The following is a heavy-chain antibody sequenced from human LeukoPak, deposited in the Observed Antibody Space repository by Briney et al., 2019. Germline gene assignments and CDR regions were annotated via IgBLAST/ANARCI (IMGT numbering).Heavy chain of an antibody. CDR3: VRRGDASSGWGDHDF. CDR2: IGGSGDKT. J-gene: IGHJ4*02. CDR1: GFTFNRNA. Sequence: GGSLRLSCAASGFTFNRNAISWVRQAPGKGLEWVSTIGGSGDKTFYADSVKGRFTFSRDNSKNMVHLQMNSLTGEDTALYYCVRRGDASSGWGDHDFWGQGALVTVSS. V-gene: IGHV3-23*01. D-gene: IGHD6-19*01.